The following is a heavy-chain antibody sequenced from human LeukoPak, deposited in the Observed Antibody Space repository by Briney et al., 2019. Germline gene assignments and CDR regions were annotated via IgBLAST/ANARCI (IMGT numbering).Heavy chain of an antibody. V-gene: IGHV4-59*01. CDR1: GGSISSYY. D-gene: IGHD3-10*01. Sequence: SETPSLTCTVSGGSISSYYWSWIRQPPGKGLEWIGYIYYSGSTNYNPSLKSRVTISVDTSKNQFSLKLSSVTAADTAVYYCARDVSGGSGSYYQTPLFDYWGQGTLVTVSS. J-gene: IGHJ4*02. CDR3: ARDVSGGSGSYYQTPLFDY. CDR2: IYYSGST.